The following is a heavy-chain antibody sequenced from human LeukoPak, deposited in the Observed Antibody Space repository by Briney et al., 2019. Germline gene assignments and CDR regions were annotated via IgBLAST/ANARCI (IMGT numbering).Heavy chain of an antibody. Sequence: ASVKVSCKASGYTFTSYAISWVRQAPGQGLEWMGGIIPIFGTANYAQKFQGRVTITADESTSTAYMELSSLRSEDTAVYYCASRRDSSGSHAFDIWGQGTMVTVSS. CDR1: GYTFTSYA. J-gene: IGHJ3*02. V-gene: IGHV1-69*13. CDR2: IIPIFGTA. CDR3: ASRRDSSGSHAFDI. D-gene: IGHD6-19*01.